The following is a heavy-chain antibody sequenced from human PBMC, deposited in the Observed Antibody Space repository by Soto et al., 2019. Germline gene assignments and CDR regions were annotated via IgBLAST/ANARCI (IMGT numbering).Heavy chain of an antibody. V-gene: IGHV3-15*02. J-gene: IGHJ5*02. Sequence: EVRLVQSGGALVEPGGSLRLSCAASGFTFNNARMSWVRQAPGKGLDWVGRIDGGKTEFAAPVEGRFTFSRDDSRNTLFLQMNSLNTEDTGVYYCNCYAAANGGTLSSWGQGTLVTVTS. CDR1: GFTFNNAR. D-gene: IGHD2-2*01. CDR2: IDGGKT. CDR3: NCYAAANGGTLSS.